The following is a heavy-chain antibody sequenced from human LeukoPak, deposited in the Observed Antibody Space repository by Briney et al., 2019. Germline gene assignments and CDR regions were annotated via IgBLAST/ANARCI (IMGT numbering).Heavy chain of an antibody. D-gene: IGHD2-8*01. J-gene: IGHJ3*02. Sequence: GGTLRLSCAASGFTFSDNYMDWVRQAPGKGMEWVGRTRTKANRYTTDSAASLKGRFSVSRDDSKNSLYLQMNSLKTEDTAVYYCVRLNGQQVGAYDIWGQGTMVTVSS. CDR2: TRTKANRYTT. CDR1: GFTFSDNY. V-gene: IGHV3-72*01. CDR3: VRLNGQQVGAYDI.